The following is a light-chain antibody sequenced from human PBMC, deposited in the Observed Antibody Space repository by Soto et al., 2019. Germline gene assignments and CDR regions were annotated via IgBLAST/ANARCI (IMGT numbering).Light chain of an antibody. CDR3: EQYNNWPLT. V-gene: IGKV3-15*01. J-gene: IGKJ4*01. Sequence: EIVMTQSPATLSVSPGERATLSCRASQSVNSNLAWYQQKRGQAPRLLIYEASSRATGIPARFSASGSGTEFTLTISSLQSEDFEVYYCEQYNNWPLTFGGGTNVEIK. CDR2: EAS. CDR1: QSVNSN.